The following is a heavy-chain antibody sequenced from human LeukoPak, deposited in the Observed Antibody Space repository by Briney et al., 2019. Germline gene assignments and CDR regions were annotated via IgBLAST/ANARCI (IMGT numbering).Heavy chain of an antibody. J-gene: IGHJ4*02. D-gene: IGHD3-3*01. Sequence: PGGSLRLSCAASGFTFVSYGMNWVRQSPDKGLEWISYISSSSSTIYYADSVKGRFTISRDNAKNSLYLQMNSLRAEDTAVYYCARGGDFWSGYHLCDYWGQGTLVSVSS. CDR3: ARGGDFWSGYHLCDY. CDR2: ISSSSSTI. V-gene: IGHV3-48*01. CDR1: GFTFVSYG.